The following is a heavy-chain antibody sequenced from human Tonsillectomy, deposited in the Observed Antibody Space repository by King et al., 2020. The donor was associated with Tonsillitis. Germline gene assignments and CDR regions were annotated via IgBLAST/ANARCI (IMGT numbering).Heavy chain of an antibody. Sequence: GQLVQSGGGLVKPGGSLRLSCAASGFTFSNYSMNWVRQAPGKGLEWVSSISSSSSYIYYADSVKGRFTISRDNAKNSLYLQMNSLRAEDTAVYYCARDPAGYCSSTSCYWFDYWGKGTLVTVSS. CDR2: ISSSSSYI. CDR1: GFTFSNYS. CDR3: ARDPAGYCSSTSCYWFDY. D-gene: IGHD2-2*01. V-gene: IGHV3-21*01. J-gene: IGHJ4*02.